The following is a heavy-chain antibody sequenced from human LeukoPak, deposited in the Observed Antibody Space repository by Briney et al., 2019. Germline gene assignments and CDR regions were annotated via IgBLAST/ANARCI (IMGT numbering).Heavy chain of an antibody. J-gene: IGHJ4*02. D-gene: IGHD3-10*01. CDR1: GFTFSSYG. V-gene: IGHV3-30*02. CDR3: ANLPIRGSGSYYTDY. CDR2: IRYDGSDK. Sequence: HPGGSLRLSCAASGFTFSSYGMHWVRQAPGKGLEWVAFIRYDGSDKYYADSVKGRFTISRDNSKNTLYLQMNSLRVEDTAAYYCANLPIRGSGSYYTDYWGQGTLVTVSS.